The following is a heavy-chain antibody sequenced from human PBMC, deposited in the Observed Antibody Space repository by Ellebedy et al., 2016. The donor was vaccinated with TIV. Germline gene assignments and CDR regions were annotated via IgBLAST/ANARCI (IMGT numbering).Heavy chain of an antibody. CDR2: ITASGSR. CDR3: ARQGDYDSGYGMDL. J-gene: IGHJ6*02. Sequence: GESLKISCAASGFTFSDNAMTWVRQAPGKGLEWVSAITASGSRHYADSVKGRFTISRDNSKNTVYLQMSSLRAEDTAVYYSARQGDYDSGYGMDLWGQGTTVTASS. D-gene: IGHD3-22*01. V-gene: IGHV3-23*01. CDR1: GFTFSDNA.